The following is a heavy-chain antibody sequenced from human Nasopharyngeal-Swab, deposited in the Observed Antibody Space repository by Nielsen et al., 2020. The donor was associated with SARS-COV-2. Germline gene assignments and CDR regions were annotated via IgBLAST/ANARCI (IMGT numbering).Heavy chain of an antibody. J-gene: IGHJ6*02. CDR2: ISISSSDI. V-gene: IGHV3-21*01. CDR1: GFRDNS. CDR3: ARGYCSSGSCYAKHYGMDV. Sequence: GESLKISCVDSGFRDNSMNLVRQPQAPGLEWVSSISISSSDIYYADSVKGRVTISRDSAKNSLYLQMNNLSAEDTAVYYCARGYCSSGSCYAKHYGMDVWGQGTTVTVSS. D-gene: IGHD2-15*01.